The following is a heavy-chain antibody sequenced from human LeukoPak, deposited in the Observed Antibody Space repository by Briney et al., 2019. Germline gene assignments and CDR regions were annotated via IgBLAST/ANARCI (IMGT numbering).Heavy chain of an antibody. CDR1: GYSFTSNW. CDR2: IYPGDSDT. J-gene: IGHJ3*02. V-gene: IGHV5-51*01. CDR3: ARYYYGSSGSESNAFDI. Sequence: GESLKISCKGSGYSFTSNWIGWVRQMPGKGLEWMGIIYPGDSDTKYSPSFQGQVTISADKSIITAYLQWSSLKASDTAMYYCARYYYGSSGSESNAFDIWGQGTMVTVSS. D-gene: IGHD3-22*01.